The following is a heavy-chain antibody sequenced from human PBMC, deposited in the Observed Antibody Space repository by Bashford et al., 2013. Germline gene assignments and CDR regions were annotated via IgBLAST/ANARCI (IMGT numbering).Heavy chain of an antibody. Sequence: WVRQAPGQGLEWMGWINPNSGGTNYAQKFQGRVTMTRDTSISTAYMELSRLRSDDTAVYYCARGGGGTVVVPAAARSSLDVWGQGTTVTVSS. D-gene: IGHD2-2*01. J-gene: IGHJ6*02. CDR3: ARGGGGTVVVPAAARSSLDV. CDR2: INPNSGGT. V-gene: IGHV1-2*02.